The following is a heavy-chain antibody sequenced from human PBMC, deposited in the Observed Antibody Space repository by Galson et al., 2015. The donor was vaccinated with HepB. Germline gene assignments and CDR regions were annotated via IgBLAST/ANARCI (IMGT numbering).Heavy chain of an antibody. CDR2: IYYSGST. V-gene: IGHV4-30-4*01. CDR1: GGSISSGDYY. CDR3: ARDEAIYSSSWYNYYYGMDV. D-gene: IGHD6-13*01. Sequence: SLTCTVSGGSISSGDYYWSWIRQPPGKGLEWIGYIYYSGSTYYNPSLKSRVTISVDTSKNQFSLKLSSVTAADTAVYSWARDEAIYSSSWYNYYYGMDVWGQWTTVTVSS. J-gene: IGHJ6*01.